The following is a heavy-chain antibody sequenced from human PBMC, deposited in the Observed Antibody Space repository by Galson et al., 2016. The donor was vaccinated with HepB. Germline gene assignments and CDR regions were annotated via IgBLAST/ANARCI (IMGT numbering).Heavy chain of an antibody. CDR3: AKILKDESVWNLYQHYGMDF. CDR1: GYTLIQLS. Sequence: SVKVSCKVSGYTLIQLSMHWVRQARGKGLEWMGGFNPETGETVYSPTFQGRVSVTEAASANTVYMELYSLTSDDTAVYYCAKILKDESVWNLYQHYGMDFWGQGTVVTVSS. V-gene: IGHV1-24*01. D-gene: IGHD1-7*01. J-gene: IGHJ6*02. CDR2: FNPETGET.